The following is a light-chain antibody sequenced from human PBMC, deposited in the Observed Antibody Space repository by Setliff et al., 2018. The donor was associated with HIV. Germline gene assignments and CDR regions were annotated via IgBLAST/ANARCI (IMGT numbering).Light chain of an antibody. CDR1: SPNIGSNT. CDR2: MND. Sequence: SVLTQPPSASGTPGQRVTISCSGSSPNIGSNTVNWYQQLPGTAPKLLIYMNDQRPSGVPDRFTGSKSGTSGSLAISGLQSEDEADYYCAAWHDSLNRYVFGTGTKGTVL. CDR3: AAWHDSLNRYV. V-gene: IGLV1-44*01. J-gene: IGLJ1*01.